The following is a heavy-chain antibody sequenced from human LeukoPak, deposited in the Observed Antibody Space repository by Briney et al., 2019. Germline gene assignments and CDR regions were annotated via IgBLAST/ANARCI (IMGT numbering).Heavy chain of an antibody. V-gene: IGHV1-18*01. Sequence: ASVKVSCKASGYTFTSYGISWVRQAPGQGLEWMGWISAYNDNTNYAQKLQGRVTMTTDTSTSTAYMELRSLRSDDTAVYYCARVWQWLENNWFDPWGQGTLVTVSS. D-gene: IGHD6-19*01. CDR3: ARVWQWLENNWFDP. J-gene: IGHJ5*02. CDR2: ISAYNDNT. CDR1: GYTFTSYG.